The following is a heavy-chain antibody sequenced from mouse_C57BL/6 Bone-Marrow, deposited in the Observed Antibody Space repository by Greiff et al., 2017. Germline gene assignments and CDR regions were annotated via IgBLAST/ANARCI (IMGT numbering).Heavy chain of an antibody. Sequence: QVQLQQPGAELVRPGSSVKLSCKASGYTFTSYWMHWVKQRPIQGLEWIGNIDPSDSDTHYNQKFKDKATLTVDKSSSTAYMQLSSLTSEDSAVYYCARGDYYYYFDYWGQGTTLTVSA. D-gene: IGHD1-1*01. CDR2: IDPSDSDT. V-gene: IGHV1-52*01. J-gene: IGHJ2*01. CDR1: GYTFTSYW. CDR3: ARGDYYYYFDY.